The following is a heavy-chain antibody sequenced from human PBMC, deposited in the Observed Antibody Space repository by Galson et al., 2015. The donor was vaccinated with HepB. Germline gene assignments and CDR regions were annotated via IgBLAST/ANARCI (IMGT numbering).Heavy chain of an antibody. J-gene: IGHJ3*02. Sequence: SLRLSCAASGFTFSEFYMSWIRQAPGKGPEWVSDISSDGVRKNYADSVKGRFTISRDNAKKSLSLQMNSLRVEDTGVYYCAKASMYYYDDSGYIDAFDIWGQGTMVTVSS. D-gene: IGHD3-22*01. CDR2: ISSDGVRK. CDR1: GFTFSEFY. V-gene: IGHV3-11*01. CDR3: AKASMYYYDDSGYIDAFDI.